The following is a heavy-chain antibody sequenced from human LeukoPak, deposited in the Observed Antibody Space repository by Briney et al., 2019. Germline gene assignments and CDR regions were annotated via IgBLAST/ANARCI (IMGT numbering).Heavy chain of an antibody. D-gene: IGHD4-17*01. V-gene: IGHV4-39*01. CDR1: GGSISSSAYY. CDR3: ARLGKSGMTTVTTRAFEI. Sequence: KPSETLSLTCTVSGGSISSSAYYWRWIRKPPAKGLEWYGRSCYYWSPYYYNTSPKSQVNTYVDAYENQFYVQLSSVTAGDTAVYYCARLGKSGMTTVTTRAFEIWGQETMVTVSS. CDR2: SCYYWSPY. J-gene: IGHJ3*02.